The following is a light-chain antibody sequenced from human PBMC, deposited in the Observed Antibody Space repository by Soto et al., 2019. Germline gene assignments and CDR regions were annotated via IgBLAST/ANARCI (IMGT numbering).Light chain of an antibody. CDR3: QSYDSSPV. CDR1: SGSIASNY. Sequence: NFMLTQPHSVSESPGKTVTISCTRSSGSIASNYVQWYQQRPGSAPTTVIYEDNQRPSGVPDRFSGSIDSSSNSASLTISGLKTEDEADYYFQSYDSSPVFGTGTKLTVL. V-gene: IGLV6-57*03. J-gene: IGLJ1*01. CDR2: EDN.